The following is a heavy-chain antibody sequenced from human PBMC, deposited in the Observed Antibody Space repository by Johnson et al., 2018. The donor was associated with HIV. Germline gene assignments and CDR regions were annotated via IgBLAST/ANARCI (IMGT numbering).Heavy chain of an antibody. CDR3: ARDWVIGDAFDI. D-gene: IGHD2-21*01. J-gene: IGHJ3*02. CDR2: IYSGGST. CDR1: GFTFSGYW. Sequence: VQLVESGGGLVRPGESLRLSCVSSGFTFSGYWMTWVRQAPGKGLEWVSVIYSGGSTYYADSVKGRFTISRDNAKNSLYLQMNSLRAEDTAVYYCARDWVIGDAFDIWGQGTKVTVSS. V-gene: IGHV3-66*01.